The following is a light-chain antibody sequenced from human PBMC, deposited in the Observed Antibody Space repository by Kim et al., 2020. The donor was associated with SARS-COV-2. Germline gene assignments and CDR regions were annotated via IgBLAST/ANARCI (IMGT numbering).Light chain of an antibody. V-gene: IGLV3-19*01. CDR2: DDN. J-gene: IGLJ3*02. Sequence: SSELTQDPAVPVALGQTVRITCQGDSLRRYYANWYQQKPGQAPVLVISDDNNRPSGIADRFSGSSSGNTASLTITGAQAEDEADYYCNSRDTSGNQWVFGGGTKVTVL. CDR1: SLRRYY. CDR3: NSRDTSGNQWV.